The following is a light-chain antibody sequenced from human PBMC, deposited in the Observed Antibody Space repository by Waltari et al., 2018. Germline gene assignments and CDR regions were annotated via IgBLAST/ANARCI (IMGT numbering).Light chain of an antibody. CDR2: ATS. J-gene: IGKJ3*01. CDR3: LQSYSLSLFT. Sequence: DIQVTQSPSSLSASVGDRVTITCRASQSMSSFLNWSQQKPGKAPRLLISATSNLQSGVPSRFSGSGSGADCTLTINSLQPEDFATYYCLQSYSLSLFTFGPGTRVDIK. V-gene: IGKV1-39*01. CDR1: QSMSSF.